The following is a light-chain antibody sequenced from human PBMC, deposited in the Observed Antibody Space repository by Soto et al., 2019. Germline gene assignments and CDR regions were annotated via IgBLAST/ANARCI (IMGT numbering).Light chain of an antibody. J-gene: IGKJ1*01. V-gene: IGKV1-5*03. CDR2: KAS. CDR3: QQYNTHSWT. Sequence: DIQMTQSPSTLSASVGDRVTITCRASQSISTWLAWYQQKPGKAPNLLIYKASSLETGVPSRFSGSGSGTELTITISSLQPDDFATYFCQQYNTHSWTFGQGTKVEIK. CDR1: QSISTW.